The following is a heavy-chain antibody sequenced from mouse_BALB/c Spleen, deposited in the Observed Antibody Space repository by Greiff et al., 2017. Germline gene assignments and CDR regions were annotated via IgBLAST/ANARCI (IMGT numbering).Heavy chain of an antibody. J-gene: IGHJ4*01. CDR3: ARSSYDYAMDY. CDR1: GYSITSDYA. V-gene: IGHV3-2*02. CDR2: ISYSGST. Sequence: VQLKESGPGLVKPSQSLSLTCTVTGYSITSDYAWNWIRQFPGNKLEWMGYISYSGSTSYNPSLKSRISITRDTSKNQFFLQLNSVTTEDTATYYCARSSYDYAMDYWGQGTSVTVSS. D-gene: IGHD1-1*01.